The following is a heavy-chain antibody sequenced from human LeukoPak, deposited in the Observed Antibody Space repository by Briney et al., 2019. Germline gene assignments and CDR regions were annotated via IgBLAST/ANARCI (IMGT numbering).Heavy chain of an antibody. Sequence: SETLSLTCAVYGGSFSGYYWSWIRQPPGKGLEWIGEINHSGSTNYNPSLKSRVTISVDTSKNQFSLKLSSVTAADTAVYYCARDAGVQREIRRRYCSGGSCYYFDYWGQGTLVTVSS. CDR3: ARDAGVQREIRRRYCSGGSCYYFDY. CDR1: GGSFSGYY. D-gene: IGHD2-15*01. J-gene: IGHJ4*02. V-gene: IGHV4-34*01. CDR2: INHSGST.